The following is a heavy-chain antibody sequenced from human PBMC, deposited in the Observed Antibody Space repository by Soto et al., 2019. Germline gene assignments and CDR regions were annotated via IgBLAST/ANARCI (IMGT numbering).Heavy chain of an antibody. Sequence: SETVSLTCAVYGGSCSGYYWRWIRQPPGQGLEWIGEISHRGGTXXXXXXXXXXXXXXATXXNRXXXXXXXXXXXDTAVYYCARGYGRNFDYWGQGTLGTVX. CDR2: ISHRGGT. D-gene: IGHD3-10*01. V-gene: IGHV4-34*01. J-gene: IGHJ4*02. CDR3: ARGYGRNFDY. CDR1: GGSCSGYY.